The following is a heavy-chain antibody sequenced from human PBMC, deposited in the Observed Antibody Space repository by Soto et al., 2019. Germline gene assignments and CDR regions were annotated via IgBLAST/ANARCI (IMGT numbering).Heavy chain of an antibody. CDR3: ARGPDDSDVPRWDY. CDR1: GYNLNQYY. D-gene: IGHD4-17*01. CDR2: INLRGGTT. Sequence: QVQLMQSGAEVRKPVASVRLSCETSGYNLNQYYIHWVRQAPGQGLEWMGIINLRGGTTEYAHKFRGRVNVPGDTDTSTAYMEFRSLRSEDTALYFCARGPDDSDVPRWDYWGQGTLVTVSS. J-gene: IGHJ4*02. V-gene: IGHV1-46*02.